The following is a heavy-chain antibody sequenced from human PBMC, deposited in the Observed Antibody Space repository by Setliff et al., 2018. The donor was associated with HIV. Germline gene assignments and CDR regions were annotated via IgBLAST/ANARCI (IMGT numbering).Heavy chain of an antibody. V-gene: IGHV1-46*01. CDR1: GYTFTNNY. J-gene: IGHJ4*02. D-gene: IGHD6-13*01. CDR2: INPSGGSA. Sequence: GASVKVSCKASGYTFTNNYIHWVRQAPGQGLEWMAIINPSGGSASYAQKFQGRVTITRDTSTSTVYMELSGLRSDDTAVYYCARDGLLAAAGLGDFDYWGQGTLVTVS. CDR3: ARDGLLAAAGLGDFDY.